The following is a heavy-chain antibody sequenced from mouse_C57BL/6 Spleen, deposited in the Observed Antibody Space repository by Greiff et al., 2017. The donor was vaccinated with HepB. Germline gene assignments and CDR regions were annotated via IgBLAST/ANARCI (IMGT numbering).Heavy chain of an antibody. CDR2: IDPSDSET. D-gene: IGHD1-1*01. Sequence: VQLQQSGAELVRPGSSVKLSCKASGYTFTSYWMHWVKQRPIQGLEWIGNIDPSDSETHYNQKFKDKATLTVDKSSSTVYMQLSSLTSEDSAVYYCARDYGSSYLDYWGQGTTLTVSS. CDR3: ARDYGSSYLDY. CDR1: GYTFTSYW. V-gene: IGHV1-52*01. J-gene: IGHJ2*01.